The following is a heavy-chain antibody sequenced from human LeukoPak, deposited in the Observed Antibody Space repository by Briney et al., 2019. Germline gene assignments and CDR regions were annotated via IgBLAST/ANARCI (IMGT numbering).Heavy chain of an antibody. V-gene: IGHV4-34*01. D-gene: IGHD2-2*01. Sequence: PSETLSLTCAVYGGSFSGYYWSWIRQPPGKGLEWIGEINHSGSTNYNPSLKSRVTISVDTSKNQFSLKLSSVTAADTAVYYCARAWGSKRYCSSTSCTYYFDYWGQGTLVTVSS. CDR3: ARAWGSKRYCSSTSCTYYFDY. J-gene: IGHJ4*02. CDR1: GGSFSGYY. CDR2: INHSGST.